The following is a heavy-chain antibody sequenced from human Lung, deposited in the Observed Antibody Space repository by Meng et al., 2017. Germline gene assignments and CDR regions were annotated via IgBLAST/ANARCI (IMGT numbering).Heavy chain of an antibody. Sequence: QLQLWGAGLLKPSEALSLAFVVSGGSFSDYYWSWIRQPPGKGLEWIGGINHSGSTNYNPSLESRATISVDTSQNNLSLKLSSVTAADSAVYYCARGPTTMAHDFDYWGQGTLVTVSS. CDR2: INHSGST. CDR3: ARGPTTMAHDFDY. D-gene: IGHD4-11*01. V-gene: IGHV4-34*01. J-gene: IGHJ4*02. CDR1: GGSFSDYY.